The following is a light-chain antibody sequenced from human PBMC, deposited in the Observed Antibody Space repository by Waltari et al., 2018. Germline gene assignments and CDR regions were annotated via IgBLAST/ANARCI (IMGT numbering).Light chain of an antibody. CDR3: QQYYRAPRT. CDR1: QSVLYRSYNKNY. CDR2: WAS. J-gene: IGKJ1*01. Sequence: DIVMTQSPDSLSVSLGARATINCKSTQSVLYRSYNKNYLAWYQHKSGQPPRLLIYWASTRESGVPDRFSGSGSGTDFTLTITSVQAEDVAVYYCQQYYRAPRTFGQGTKVEIK. V-gene: IGKV4-1*01.